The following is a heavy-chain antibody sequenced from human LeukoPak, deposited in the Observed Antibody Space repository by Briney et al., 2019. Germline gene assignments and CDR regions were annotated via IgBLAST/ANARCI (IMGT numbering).Heavy chain of an antibody. CDR1: GGSFSVYY. CDR3: ASLTMATFGY. V-gene: IGHV4-34*01. J-gene: IGHJ4*02. Sequence: SETLSLTCAVYGGSFSVYYWSWIRQPPGKGLEWIGEINHSGSTNYNPSLKSRATISVDTSKNQFSLKLSSVTAADTAVYYCASLTMATFGYWGQGTLVTVSS. CDR2: INHSGST. D-gene: IGHD5-24*01.